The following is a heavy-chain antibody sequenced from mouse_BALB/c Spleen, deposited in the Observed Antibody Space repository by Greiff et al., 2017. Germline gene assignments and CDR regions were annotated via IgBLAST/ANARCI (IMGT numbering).Heavy chain of an antibody. J-gene: IGHJ4*01. CDR1: GFTFSSYA. CDR2: ISSGGST. V-gene: IGHV5-6-5*01. Sequence: EVKVEESGGGLVKPGGSLKLSCAASGFTFSSYAMSWVRQTPEKRLEWVASISSGGSTYYPDSVKGRFTISRDNARNILYLQMSSLRSEDTAMYYCARTLYGSTYYYAMDYWGQGTSVTVSS. CDR3: ARTLYGSTYYYAMDY. D-gene: IGHD1-1*01.